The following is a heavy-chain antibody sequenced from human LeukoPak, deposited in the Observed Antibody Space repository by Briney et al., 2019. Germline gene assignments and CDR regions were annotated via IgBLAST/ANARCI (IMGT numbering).Heavy chain of an antibody. CDR2: ISGRDGST. CDR1: GFTFSSYA. D-gene: IGHD2-15*01. Sequence: GRSLRLSCVASGFTFSSYAMSWVRQAPGKGLEWVSGISGRDGSTYYADSVRGRFTISRDNSKNTLYLQMNSLRAEDTAIYYCAKSGLNRFDYWGQGTLVTVSS. CDR3: AKSGLNRFDY. V-gene: IGHV3-23*01. J-gene: IGHJ4*02.